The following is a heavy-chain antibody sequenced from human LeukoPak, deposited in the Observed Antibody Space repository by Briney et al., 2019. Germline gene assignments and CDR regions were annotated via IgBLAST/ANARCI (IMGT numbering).Heavy chain of an antibody. V-gene: IGHV1-3*01. Sequence: ASVKVSCKASGYTFTSYAMHWVRQVPGQRLEWMGWINAGNGNTKYSQKFQGRVTITTDTSTSTAYMELSSRRSEDTAVYYCARGWIFGVVIPRYYFDYWGQGTLVTVSS. D-gene: IGHD3-3*01. CDR2: INAGNGNT. J-gene: IGHJ4*02. CDR1: GYTFTSYA. CDR3: ARGWIFGVVIPRYYFDY.